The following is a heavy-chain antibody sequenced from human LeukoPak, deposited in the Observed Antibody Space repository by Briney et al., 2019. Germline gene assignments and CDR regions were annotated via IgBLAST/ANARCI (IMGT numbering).Heavy chain of an antibody. Sequence: GGSLRLSCAASGFTFSSYAMSWVRQAPGKGLEWVSAISGSGGSTYYADSVKGRFTISRDNSKNTLYLQMNSLRSEDTAVYYCASRYYDSSRYYQYYFDYWGQGTLVTVSS. CDR3: ASRYYDSSRYYQYYFDY. J-gene: IGHJ4*02. V-gene: IGHV3-23*01. CDR2: ISGSGGST. D-gene: IGHD3-22*01. CDR1: GFTFSSYA.